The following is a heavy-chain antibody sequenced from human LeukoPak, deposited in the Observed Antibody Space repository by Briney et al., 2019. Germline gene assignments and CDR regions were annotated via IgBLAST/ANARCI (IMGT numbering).Heavy chain of an antibody. Sequence: GGSLRLSCAASGFTFSSYGMSWVRQAPGKGVEWVSAISGSGGSTYYADCVRGRFTISRDNAKNTLYLQMNSLRAEDTAVYYCARPTYYYGSGSYYTHWGQGTLVTVSS. CDR3: ARPTYYYGSGSYYTH. CDR2: ISGSGGST. J-gene: IGHJ4*02. D-gene: IGHD3-10*01. V-gene: IGHV3-23*01. CDR1: GFTFSSYG.